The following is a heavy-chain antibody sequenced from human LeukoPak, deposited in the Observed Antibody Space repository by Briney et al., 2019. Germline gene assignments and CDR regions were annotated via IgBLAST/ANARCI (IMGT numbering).Heavy chain of an antibody. D-gene: IGHD6-19*01. Sequence: TGRSLRLSCAASGFTFSSYGMHWVRQVPGKGLEWLTVISYDGSNKYYADSVQGRFTISRDYSKSTLYLQMNSLRVEDTAMYFCAKARVTVADSGIDYWGQGTLVTVSS. CDR3: AKARVTVADSGIDY. CDR2: ISYDGSNK. CDR1: GFTFSSYG. J-gene: IGHJ4*02. V-gene: IGHV3-30*18.